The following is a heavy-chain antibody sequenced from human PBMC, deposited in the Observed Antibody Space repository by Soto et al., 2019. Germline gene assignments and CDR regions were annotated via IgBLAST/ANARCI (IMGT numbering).Heavy chain of an antibody. CDR3: ARGRYYYDSSGYHSPFDY. D-gene: IGHD3-22*01. V-gene: IGHV3-53*02. CDR1: GFTVSSYY. Sequence: EVQLVETGGGLIQPGGSLRVSCAASGFTVSSYYMSWVRQAPGKGLEWVSVIYSGGSTYYADSVKGRFTVSRDNSKNMLSLQMNSLRVEDTAVYYCARGRYYYDSSGYHSPFDYWGQGTLVTVSS. J-gene: IGHJ4*02. CDR2: IYSGGST.